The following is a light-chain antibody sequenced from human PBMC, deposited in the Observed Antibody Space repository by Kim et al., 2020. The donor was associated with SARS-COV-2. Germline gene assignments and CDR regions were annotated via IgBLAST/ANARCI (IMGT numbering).Light chain of an antibody. CDR2: SNS. J-gene: IGLJ3*02. CDR1: NAHIESNI. V-gene: IGLV1-44*01. CDR3: AAWDDSLSGPV. Sequence: GQVVTVCCSGCNAHIESNIVNWYQHRPGTAPKPLISSNSQRPSGVPDRFSGSKSGTSASLAISGLQSEDEADYFCAAWDDSLSGPVFGGGTQLTVL.